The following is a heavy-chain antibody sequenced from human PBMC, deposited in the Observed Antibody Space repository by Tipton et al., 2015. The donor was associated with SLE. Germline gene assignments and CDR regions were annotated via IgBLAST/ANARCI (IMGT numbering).Heavy chain of an antibody. D-gene: IGHD5-12*01. CDR3: AKLGENAYDPNFDY. CDR1: GYSINSAYY. J-gene: IGHJ4*02. Sequence: TLSLTCSVSGYSINSAYYWGWIRQPPGKGLECIGTIYHSGSTYYNPSFKGRVTISLERSKNQFSLRLTSVTAADTAVYYCAKLGENAYDPNFDYWGQGTLVTVSS. CDR2: IYHSGST. V-gene: IGHV4-38-2*01.